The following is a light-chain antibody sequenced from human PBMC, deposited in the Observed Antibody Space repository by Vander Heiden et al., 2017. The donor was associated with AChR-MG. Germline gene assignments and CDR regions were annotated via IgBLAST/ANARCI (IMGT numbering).Light chain of an antibody. CDR2: SNN. CDR3: AAWDDSLNGVV. Sequence: QSVLTQPPSASGTPGQRVTIPCSGSSSTIGSNTVNWYQQLPGTAPKLLIYSNNQRPSGVPDRFSGSKSGTSASLAISVLQSEDEADYYCAAWDDSLNGVVFGGGTKLTVL. J-gene: IGLJ2*01. CDR1: SSTIGSNT. V-gene: IGLV1-44*01.